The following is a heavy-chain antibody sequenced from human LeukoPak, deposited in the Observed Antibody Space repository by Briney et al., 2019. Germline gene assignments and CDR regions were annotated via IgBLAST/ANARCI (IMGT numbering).Heavy chain of an antibody. J-gene: IGHJ4*02. CDR1: GYSIRAGFY. V-gene: IGHV4-38-2*02. D-gene: IGHD5-24*01. CDR2: INHSGST. CDR3: ARSRVATINY. Sequence: SETLSLTCSVSGYSIRAGFYWAWIRQSPGKGLEWIGEINHSGSTNYNPSLKSRVTISVDTSKNQFSLKLSSVTAADTAVYYCARSRVATINYWGQGTLVTVSS.